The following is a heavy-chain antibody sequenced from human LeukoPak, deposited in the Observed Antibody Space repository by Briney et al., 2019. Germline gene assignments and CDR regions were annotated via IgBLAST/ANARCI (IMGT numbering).Heavy chain of an antibody. CDR2: IWYDGSNK. CDR3: AKEAFGGEDAFDI. Sequence: GGSLRLSCAASGFTFSSYGMHWARQAPGTGLEWVAVIWYDGSNKYYADSVKGRFTISRDNSKNTLYLQMNSLRAEDTAVYYCAKEAFGGEDAFDIWGQGTMLTVSS. D-gene: IGHD3-16*01. J-gene: IGHJ3*02. CDR1: GFTFSSYG. V-gene: IGHV3-33*06.